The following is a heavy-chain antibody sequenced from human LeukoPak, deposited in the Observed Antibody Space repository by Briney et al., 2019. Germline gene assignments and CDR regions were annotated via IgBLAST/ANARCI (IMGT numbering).Heavy chain of an antibody. CDR1: GYTFTAYY. D-gene: IGHD7-27*01. Sequence: GASVKVSCKASGYTFTAYYLHWVRQAPGQGLEWMGWVNPNSDDTKYAQIFQGRVTMTRDTLSSTVYMELSSLRFDDTAVYYCARDGELGWFDPWGQGSLVSVSS. CDR2: VNPNSDDT. V-gene: IGHV1-2*02. CDR3: ARDGELGWFDP. J-gene: IGHJ5*02.